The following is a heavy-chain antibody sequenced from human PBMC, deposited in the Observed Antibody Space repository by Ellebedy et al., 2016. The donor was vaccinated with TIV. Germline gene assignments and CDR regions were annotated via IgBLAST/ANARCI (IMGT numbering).Heavy chain of an antibody. J-gene: IGHJ6*02. V-gene: IGHV1-69*10. CDR3: AREVLDILTGYQVRYYYYYGMDV. D-gene: IGHD3-9*01. CDR2: IIPILGIA. Sequence: AASVKVSCKASGGTFSSYAISWVRQAPGQGLEWMGRIIPILGIANYAQKFQGRVTITADKSTSTAYMELSSLRSEDTAVYYCAREVLDILTGYQVRYYYYYGMDVWGQGTTVTVSS. CDR1: GGTFSSYA.